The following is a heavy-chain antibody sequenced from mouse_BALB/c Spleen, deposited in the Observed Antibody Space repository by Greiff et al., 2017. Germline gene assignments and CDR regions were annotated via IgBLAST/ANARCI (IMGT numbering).Heavy chain of an antibody. Sequence: DLVKPGASVKLSCKASGYTFTSYWINWIKQRPGQGLEWIGRIAPGSGSTYYNEMFKGKATLTVDTSSSTAYIQLSSLSSEDSAVYFCARCNYGSRGYFDVWGAGTTVTVSS. J-gene: IGHJ1*01. CDR1: GYTFTSYW. V-gene: IGHV1S41*01. D-gene: IGHD1-1*01. CDR2: IAPGSGST. CDR3: ARCNYGSRGYFDV.